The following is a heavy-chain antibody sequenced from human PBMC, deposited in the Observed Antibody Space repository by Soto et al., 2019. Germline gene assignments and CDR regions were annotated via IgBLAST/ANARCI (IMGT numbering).Heavy chain of an antibody. CDR1: GYTFTSYG. CDR3: ARTVSGGSWPDALDI. CDR2: ISAYNGNT. V-gene: IGHV1-18*01. J-gene: IGHJ3*02. Sequence: ASVKVSCKASGYTFTSYGISWVRQAPGQGLEWMGWISAYNGNTNYAQKLQGRVTMTTDTSTSTAYMELRSLRSDDTAVYYCARTVSGGSWPDALDIWGQGTMVTVS. D-gene: IGHD2-15*01.